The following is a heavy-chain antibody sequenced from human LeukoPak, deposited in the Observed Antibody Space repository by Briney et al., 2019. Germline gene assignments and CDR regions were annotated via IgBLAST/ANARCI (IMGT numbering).Heavy chain of an antibody. CDR3: ARMTTVKNWFDP. CDR2: ITGGGGST. CDR1: GFTFRDYG. Sequence: GGTLRLSCAASGFTFRDYGMSWVRQAPGKGLEWVSAITGGGGSTFYADSVKGRFTISRDNSKNTLYLQMNSLRAEDTAKYYCARMTTVKNWFDPWGQGTLVTVSS. D-gene: IGHD4-17*01. J-gene: IGHJ5*02. V-gene: IGHV3-23*01.